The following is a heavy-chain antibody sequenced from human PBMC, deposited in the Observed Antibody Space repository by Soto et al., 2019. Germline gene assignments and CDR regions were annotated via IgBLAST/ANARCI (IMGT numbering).Heavy chain of an antibody. D-gene: IGHD2-2*01. J-gene: IGHJ4*02. CDR3: AREASVLIPAAQPSRFDS. Sequence: ASVKVSCKGFGYSFMKYGINWVRQAPGQGLEWVGWISPYSGYTHSAQKFHGRLTLTTDTAASTAYMELRILRSADTALYYCAREASVLIPAAQPSRFDSSGKGTLVTVS. CDR1: GYSFMKYG. CDR2: ISPYSGYT. V-gene: IGHV1-18*01.